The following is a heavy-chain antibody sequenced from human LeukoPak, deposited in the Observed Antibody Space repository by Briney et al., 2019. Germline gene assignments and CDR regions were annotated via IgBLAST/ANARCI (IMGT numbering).Heavy chain of an antibody. Sequence: GGSLRLSCAASGFTFSSYAMSWVRQVPGKGLEWVSAISGSGGSTYYADSVKGRFTISRDNSKNTLYLQMNSLRAEDTAVYYCAKDPRFLEWLLPYFDYWGQGTLVTVSS. CDR2: ISGSGGST. CDR1: GFTFSSYA. CDR3: AKDPRFLEWLLPYFDY. V-gene: IGHV3-23*01. D-gene: IGHD3-3*01. J-gene: IGHJ4*02.